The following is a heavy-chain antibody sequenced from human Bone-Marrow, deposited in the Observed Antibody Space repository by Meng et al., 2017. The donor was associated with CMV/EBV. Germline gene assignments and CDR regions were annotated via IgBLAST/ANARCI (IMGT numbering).Heavy chain of an antibody. CDR1: GFSVNSNY. J-gene: IGHJ1*01. Sequence: GESLKISCVASGFSVNSNYMSWVRQAPGKGLEWVSVIYSGGSTYYADSVKGRFTISRDNSKNTLYLQMNSLRAEDTAVYYCASTTVLYSGYEGAANDNWGQGTLVTVSS. CDR3: ASTTVLYSGYEGAANDN. V-gene: IGHV3-66*02. D-gene: IGHD5-12*01. CDR2: IYSGGST.